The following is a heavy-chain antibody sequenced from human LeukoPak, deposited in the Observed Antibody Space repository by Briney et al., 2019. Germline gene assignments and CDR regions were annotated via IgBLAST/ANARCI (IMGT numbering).Heavy chain of an antibody. V-gene: IGHV3-13*04. Sequence: PGGSLRLSCVASGFSLSSYDMHWVRQGTGKGLEWVSDIGKAGDAWYADSVRGRFTISRENATNSFYIQMNGLRAGDTAVYYCVRDPSGWGMDVWGQGTTVTVSS. CDR1: GFSLSSYD. J-gene: IGHJ6*02. CDR2: IGKAGDA. CDR3: VRDPSGWGMDV.